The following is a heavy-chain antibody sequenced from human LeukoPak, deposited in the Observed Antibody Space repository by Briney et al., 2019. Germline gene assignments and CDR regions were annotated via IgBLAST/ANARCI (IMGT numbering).Heavy chain of an antibody. CDR3: ARESSAGVGVRGVKDY. J-gene: IGHJ4*02. CDR1: GFTFSSYA. Sequence: GGSLRLSCAASGFTFSSYAMHWVRQAPGKGLEWVAVISYDGSNKYYADSVKGRFTISRDNSKNTLYMQMNSLRAEDTAVYYCARESSAGVGVRGVKDYWGQGTLVTVSS. D-gene: IGHD3-10*01. CDR2: ISYDGSNK. V-gene: IGHV3-30*01.